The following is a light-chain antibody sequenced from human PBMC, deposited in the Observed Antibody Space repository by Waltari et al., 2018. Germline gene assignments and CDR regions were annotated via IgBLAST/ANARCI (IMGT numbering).Light chain of an antibody. CDR1: QSILHSNGYNY. CDR2: LGS. Sequence: DIVVTQSPLSLPVTPGEPASISCRSRQSILHSNGYNYLDWYLQKPGQSPQLLIYLGSNRASGVPDRFSGSGSGTDFTLKISRVEAEDVGVYYCMQSLRALWTFGQGTKVEIK. J-gene: IGKJ1*01. CDR3: MQSLRALWT. V-gene: IGKV2-28*01.